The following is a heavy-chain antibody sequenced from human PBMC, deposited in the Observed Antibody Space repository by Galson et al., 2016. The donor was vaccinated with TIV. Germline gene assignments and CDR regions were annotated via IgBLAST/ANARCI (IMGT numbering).Heavy chain of an antibody. Sequence: SVKVSCKASGYTFTGYYMHWVRQAPGQGLEWMGWINPDSGDTNYSQKFQGRVTMTRDTSINTAYMELSNLKSDDTAVYYCARDPSPVTTSPFDIWGRGTMVTVSS. D-gene: IGHD4-17*01. CDR3: ARDPSPVTTSPFDI. CDR2: INPDSGDT. J-gene: IGHJ3*02. V-gene: IGHV1-2*02. CDR1: GYTFTGYY.